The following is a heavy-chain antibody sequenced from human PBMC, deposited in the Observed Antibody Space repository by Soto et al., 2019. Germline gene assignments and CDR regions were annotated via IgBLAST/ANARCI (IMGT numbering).Heavy chain of an antibody. CDR1: GGSITTSFYY. CDR3: ARHKGFCRAGRCPAHWFDP. D-gene: IGHD2-15*01. V-gene: IGHV4-39*01. CDR2: IHQNGST. J-gene: IGHJ5*02. Sequence: QLQLQESGPGLVKPPGTLSLSCTVSGGSITTSFYYWGWIRQPPGEGLEWIGSIHQNGSTLYNPSLKSRLTMSVDTSRNQFSLNLSAVTAADTAIYYCARHKGFCRAGRCPAHWFDPWGQGTLVTVSS.